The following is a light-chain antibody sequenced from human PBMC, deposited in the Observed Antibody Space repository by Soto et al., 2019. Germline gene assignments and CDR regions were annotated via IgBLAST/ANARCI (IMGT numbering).Light chain of an antibody. CDR1: QDISRF. CDR2: DTS. CDR3: LQHNNYPYT. Sequence: DVQMTPSPSAMSASVGDRVTITCRASQDISRFVAWFQQKPGKAPERLIYDTSSLQPGVPSRFSGSGSGTEFTLAISGLQPEDFATYYCLQHNNYPYTFGQGTKLEIK. J-gene: IGKJ2*01. V-gene: IGKV1-17*03.